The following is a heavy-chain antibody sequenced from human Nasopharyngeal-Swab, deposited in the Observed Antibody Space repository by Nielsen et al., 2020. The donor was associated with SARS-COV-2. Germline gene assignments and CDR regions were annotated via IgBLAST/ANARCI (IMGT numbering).Heavy chain of an antibody. CDR3: ARGSQWLRYFDY. CDR2: INHSGST. J-gene: IGHJ4*02. V-gene: IGHV4-34*01. CDR1: GGSFSGHY. D-gene: IGHD5-12*01. Sequence: SETLSLTCAVYGGSFSGHYWSWIRQPPGKGLEWIGEINHSGSTNYNPSLKSRVTISVDTSKNQFSLKLSSVTAADTAVYYCARGSQWLRYFDYWGQGTLVTVSS.